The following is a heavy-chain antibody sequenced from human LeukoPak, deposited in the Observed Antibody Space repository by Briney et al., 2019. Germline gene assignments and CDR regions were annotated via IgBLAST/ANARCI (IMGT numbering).Heavy chain of an antibody. J-gene: IGHJ4*02. V-gene: IGHV3-7*01. D-gene: IGHD3-3*01. CDR3: ARHVRFEGVDY. CDR2: IKQDGSEK. Sequence: GGSLRLSCAASGFIFTSYWMSWVRQAPGKGLEWVANIKQDGSEKYYVDSVKGRFTISRDNAKNPLFLQMSSLRAEDTAVYYCARHVRFEGVDYWGQGTLVTVSS. CDR1: GFIFTSYW.